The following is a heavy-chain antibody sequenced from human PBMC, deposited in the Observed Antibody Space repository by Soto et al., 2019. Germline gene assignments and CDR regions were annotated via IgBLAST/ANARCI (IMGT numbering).Heavy chain of an antibody. Sequence: EVQLVESGGGLVQPGRSLRLSCAASGFTFDDYAMHWVRQAPGKGLEWVSGISWNSGSIGYADSVKGRFTISRDNARNSLYLQMNRLRAEDTALYYCAADMLVGYYGMDVWGQGTTVTVSS. V-gene: IGHV3-9*01. J-gene: IGHJ6*02. CDR2: ISWNSGSI. CDR1: GFTFDDYA. D-gene: IGHD2-2*01. CDR3: AADMLVGYYGMDV.